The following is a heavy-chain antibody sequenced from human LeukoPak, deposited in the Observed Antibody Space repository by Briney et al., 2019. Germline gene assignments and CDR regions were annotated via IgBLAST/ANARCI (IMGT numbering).Heavy chain of an antibody. CDR2: ISNNGGYT. Sequence: GRSLRLSCAASGFTFSSYAMHWVRQAPGKGLEWVSAISNNGGYTYYADSVQGRFTISRDNSKSTLCLQMNSLRAEDTAVYYCAKQLGYCSDGSCYFPYWGQGTLVTVSS. CDR3: AKQLGYCSDGSCYFPY. V-gene: IGHV3-23*01. CDR1: GFTFSSYA. J-gene: IGHJ4*02. D-gene: IGHD2-15*01.